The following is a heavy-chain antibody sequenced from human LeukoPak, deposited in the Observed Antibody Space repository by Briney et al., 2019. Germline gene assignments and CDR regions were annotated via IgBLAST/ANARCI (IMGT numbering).Heavy chain of an antibody. CDR1: GFTFSSYA. CDR3: ARDPGEIAHPRYYFDY. Sequence: PGGSLRLSCAASGFTFSSYAMSWVRQAPGKGLEWVSAISGSGGSTYYADSVKGRFTISRDNSKNTLYLQMNSLRAEDTAVYYCARDPGEIAHPRYYFDYWGQGTLVTVSS. D-gene: IGHD3-10*01. CDR2: ISGSGGST. J-gene: IGHJ4*02. V-gene: IGHV3-23*01.